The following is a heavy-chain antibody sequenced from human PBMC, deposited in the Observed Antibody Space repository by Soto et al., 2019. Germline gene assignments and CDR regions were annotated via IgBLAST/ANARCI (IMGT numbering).Heavy chain of an antibody. V-gene: IGHV4-30-2*01. CDR3: ARGPFRSSGYPYYFDY. J-gene: IGHJ4*02. CDR1: GGSISSGGYS. Sequence: SETLSLTCAVSGGSISSGGYSWSWIRQPPGKGLEWIGYIYHSGSTYYNPSLKSRVTISVDRSKNQFSLKLSSVTAADTAVYYCARGPFRSSGYPYYFDYWGQGTLVTAPQ. D-gene: IGHD3-22*01. CDR2: IYHSGST.